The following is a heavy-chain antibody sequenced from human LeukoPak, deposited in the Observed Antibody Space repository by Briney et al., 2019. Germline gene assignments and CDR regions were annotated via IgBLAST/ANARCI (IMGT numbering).Heavy chain of an antibody. J-gene: IGHJ4*02. CDR3: ARESHETREDY. CDR2: ISAYNGNT. CDR1: GYTFTSYG. V-gene: IGHV1-18*01. Sequence: ASVKVSCKASGYTFTSYGISWVRQAPGQGLEWMGWISAYNGNTNYAQKLQGRVTMTTDTYTSTAYMELRSLRSDDTAMYYCARESHETREDYWGQGTLVTVSS. D-gene: IGHD1-1*01.